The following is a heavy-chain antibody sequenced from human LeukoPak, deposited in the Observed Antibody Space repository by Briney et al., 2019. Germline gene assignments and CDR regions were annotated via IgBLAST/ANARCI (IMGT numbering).Heavy chain of an antibody. D-gene: IGHD4-23*01. J-gene: IGHJ2*01. CDR3: ARDYGGNSQRYFDL. CDR2: INPNSGGT. V-gene: IGHV1-2*02. Sequence: ASVKVSCKASGYTFTVNYIHWVRQAPGQGLEWMGWINPNSGGTKYAQKFQGRITMTRDTSISTAYMELSSLRSDDTAVYYCARDYGGNSQRYFDLWGRGTLVTVSS. CDR1: GYTFTVNY.